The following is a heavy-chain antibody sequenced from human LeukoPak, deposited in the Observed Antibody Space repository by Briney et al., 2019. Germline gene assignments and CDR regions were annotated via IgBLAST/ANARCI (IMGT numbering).Heavy chain of an antibody. CDR3: ARDRALWFGELLFDY. V-gene: IGHV4-59*12. J-gene: IGHJ4*02. CDR1: GCSISSYY. CDR2: IYYSGST. D-gene: IGHD3-10*01. Sequence: PSETLSLTCTVSGCSISSYYWSWIRQPPGKGLEWIGYIYYSGSTNYNPSLKSRVTMSVDTSKNQFSLKLSSVTAADTAVYYCARDRALWFGELLFDYWGQGTLVTVSS.